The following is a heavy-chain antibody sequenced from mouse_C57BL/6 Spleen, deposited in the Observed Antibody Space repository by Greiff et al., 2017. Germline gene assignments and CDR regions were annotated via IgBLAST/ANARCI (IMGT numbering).Heavy chain of an antibody. CDR1: GYTFTDYE. Sequence: VQLQQSGAELVRPGASVTLSCKASGYTFTDYEMHWVKQTPVHGLEWIGAIDPETGGTAYNQKFKGKAILTADKSSSTAYMELRSLTSEDSAVYYCTRRVIYAMDYWGQGTSVTVSS. CDR3: TRRVIYAMDY. V-gene: IGHV1-15*01. CDR2: IDPETGGT. J-gene: IGHJ4*01.